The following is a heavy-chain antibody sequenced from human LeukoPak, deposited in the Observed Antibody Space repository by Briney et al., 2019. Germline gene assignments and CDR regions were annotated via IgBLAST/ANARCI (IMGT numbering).Heavy chain of an antibody. CDR2: IYSGGST. V-gene: IGHV3-53*01. Sequence: GGSLRLSCAASGFTFSSYWMHWVRQAPGKGLVWVSVIYSGGSTYYADSVKGRFTISRDNSKNTLYLQMNSLRAEDTAVYYCARVTMIVVPKGGDAFDIWGQGTMVTVSS. CDR1: GFTFSSYW. J-gene: IGHJ3*02. CDR3: ARVTMIVVPKGGDAFDI. D-gene: IGHD3-22*01.